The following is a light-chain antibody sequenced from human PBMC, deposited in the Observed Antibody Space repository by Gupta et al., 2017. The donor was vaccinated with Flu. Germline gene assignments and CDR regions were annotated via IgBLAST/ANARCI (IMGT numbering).Light chain of an antibody. CDR2: EVT. V-gene: IGLV2-14*01. CDR1: SSYIGAYNY. Sequence: QSALTQPAYVSRSPGQSITTSCTGTSSYIGAYNYVSWYRQAPGKAPKLIIYEVTNRPSGISSRFSGTKSGHTASLTISGLQAEDEADYYCSSYTTSSSLVFGGGTRVTVL. CDR3: SSYTTSSSLV. J-gene: IGLJ2*01.